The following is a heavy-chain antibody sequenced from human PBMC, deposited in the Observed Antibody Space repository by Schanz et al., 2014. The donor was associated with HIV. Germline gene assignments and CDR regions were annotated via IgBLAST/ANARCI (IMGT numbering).Heavy chain of an antibody. V-gene: IGHV3-33*03. CDR2: IWYDGSNK. J-gene: IGHJ5*01. CDR3: AKDLRANYYGPQVDWFDS. D-gene: IGHD3-10*01. CDR1: GFTFSNFA. Sequence: QVQLVESGGGVVQPGRSLRLSCAASGFTFSNFAMHWVRQAPGKGLEWVAVIWYDGSNKYYADSVKGRFTISRDNAKNTLYLQMNSLRAEDTAVYYCAKDLRANYYGPQVDWFDSWGQGTRVTVTS.